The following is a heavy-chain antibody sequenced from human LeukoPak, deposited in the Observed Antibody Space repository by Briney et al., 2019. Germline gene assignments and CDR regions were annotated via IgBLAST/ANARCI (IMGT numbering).Heavy chain of an antibody. D-gene: IGHD5-18*01. V-gene: IGHV3-30*04. CDR1: GFTFSSYA. J-gene: IGHJ6*03. CDR3: ARKSQRGYTYYYYYMDV. CDR2: ISYDGSNK. Sequence: GGSLRLSCAASGFTFSSYAMHWVRQAPGKGLEWVAVISYDGSNKYYADSVKGRFTISRENSKNTLYLQMNSLRAEDTAVYYCARKSQRGYTYYYYYMDVWGKGTTVTISS.